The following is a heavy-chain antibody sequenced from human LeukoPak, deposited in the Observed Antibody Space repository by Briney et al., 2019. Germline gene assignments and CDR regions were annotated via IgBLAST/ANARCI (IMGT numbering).Heavy chain of an antibody. Sequence: PGGSLRLSCAASGFTFSSYAMSWVRQAPGKGLEWVSAISGSGGSTYYADSVKGRFTISRDNSKNTLYLQMNSLRAEDTAVYYCARGKYYYGSGSYYPLVFDYWGQGTLVTVSS. D-gene: IGHD3-10*01. CDR1: GFTFSSYA. V-gene: IGHV3-23*01. CDR2: ISGSGGST. CDR3: ARGKYYYGSGSYYPLVFDY. J-gene: IGHJ4*02.